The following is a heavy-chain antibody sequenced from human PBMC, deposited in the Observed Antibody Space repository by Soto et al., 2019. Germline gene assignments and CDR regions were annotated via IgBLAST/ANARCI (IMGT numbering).Heavy chain of an antibody. CDR2: INPKSGST. CDR3: TRDNGLYFGSGSPNPGEDH. Sequence: ASVKVSCKTSGYTFVDYYIHWVRQAPGQGLDWLGWINPKSGSTNYAQDFQGRVTITRETSISTVFLEMSRLRSDDTAVYLCTRDNGLYFGSGSPNPGEDHWGQRTQVAVSS. D-gene: IGHD3-10*01. CDR1: GYTFVDYY. V-gene: IGHV1-2*02. J-gene: IGHJ4*02.